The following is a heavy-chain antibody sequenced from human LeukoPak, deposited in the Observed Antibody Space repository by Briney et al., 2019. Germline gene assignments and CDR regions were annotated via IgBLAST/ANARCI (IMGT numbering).Heavy chain of an antibody. J-gene: IGHJ5*02. D-gene: IGHD2-15*01. V-gene: IGHV1-18*01. CDR2: ISTYDHDT. Sequence: ASVKVSCKASGYTFTNYGISWVRQAPGQGLEWMAWISTYDHDTDYAQKFRGRVTMTTDTSTSTAYMELRSLGSDDTAVYYCVRDYFCSGGTCDDCFDPWGQGTLVTVSS. CDR1: GYTFTNYG. CDR3: VRDYFCSGGTCDDCFDP.